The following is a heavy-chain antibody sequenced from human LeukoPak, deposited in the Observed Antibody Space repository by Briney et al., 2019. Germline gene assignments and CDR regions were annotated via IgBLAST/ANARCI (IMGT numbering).Heavy chain of an antibody. CDR1: GFTFSSYG. CDR3: AKGGLLWFGELLYPPYYFDY. D-gene: IGHD3-10*01. V-gene: IGHV3-23*01. J-gene: IGHJ4*02. Sequence: AGGSLRLSCAASGFTFSSYGMSWVRQAPGKGLEWVSAISGSGGSTYYADSVKGQFTISRDNSKNTLYLQMNSLRAEDTAVYYCAKGGLLWFGELLYPPYYFDYWGQGTLVTVSS. CDR2: ISGSGGST.